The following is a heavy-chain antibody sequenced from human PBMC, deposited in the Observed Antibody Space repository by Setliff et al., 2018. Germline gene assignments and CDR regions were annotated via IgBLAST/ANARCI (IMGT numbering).Heavy chain of an antibody. D-gene: IGHD2-2*01. CDR3: ARGPPDFVVVPAAAKFDF. J-gene: IGHJ4*02. CDR2: NSA. CDR1: GYTFTNFG. Sequence: ASVKVSCKTSGYTFTNFGINWVRQAPGQGLEWMGWNSAYAQKFQGRVTMTTDTPTSTAHMELRSLRSDDTAVYYCARGPPDFVVVPAAAKFDFWGQGTLVTVSS. V-gene: IGHV1-18*01.